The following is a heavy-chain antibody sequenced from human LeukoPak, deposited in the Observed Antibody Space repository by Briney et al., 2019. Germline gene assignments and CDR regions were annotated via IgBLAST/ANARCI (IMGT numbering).Heavy chain of an antibody. Sequence: ASVKVSCKVSGYTLTELSMHWVRQAPGKGLEWMGGFDPEDGETIYAQKFQGRVTLTEDTSTDTAYMELSSLSSADTAMYYCARGFHNTYYYDSRGFDPWGQGTLVTVSS. V-gene: IGHV1-24*01. D-gene: IGHD3-22*01. CDR1: GYTLTELS. J-gene: IGHJ5*02. CDR3: ARGFHNTYYYDSRGFDP. CDR2: FDPEDGET.